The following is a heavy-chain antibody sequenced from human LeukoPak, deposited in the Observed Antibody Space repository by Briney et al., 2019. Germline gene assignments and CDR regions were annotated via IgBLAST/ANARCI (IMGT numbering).Heavy chain of an antibody. CDR3: ARSRKDQWLAHDY. CDR2: IYYSGST. Sequence: SETLSLTCTVSGGSISSSSYYWGWIRQPPGKGLEWIGTIYYSGSTYYNPSLKSRVTISVDTSKNRFSLKLSSVTAADTAVYYCARSRKDQWLAHDYWGQGTLVTVSS. V-gene: IGHV4-39*01. J-gene: IGHJ4*02. CDR1: GGSISSSSYY. D-gene: IGHD6-19*01.